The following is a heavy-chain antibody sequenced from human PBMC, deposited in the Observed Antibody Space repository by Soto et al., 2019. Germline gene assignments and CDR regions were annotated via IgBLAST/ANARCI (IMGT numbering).Heavy chain of an antibody. D-gene: IGHD5-18*01. CDR3: AREGVDTANYGMDV. CDR1: GGSVSSGSYY. V-gene: IGHV4-61*01. CDR2: TYYSGST. Sequence: SETLSLTCTVSGGSVSSGSYYWSWIRQPPGKGLEWIGYTYYSGSTNYNPSLKSRVTISVDTSKNQFSLKLSSVTAADTAVYYCAREGVDTANYGMDVWGQGTTVTVSS. J-gene: IGHJ6*02.